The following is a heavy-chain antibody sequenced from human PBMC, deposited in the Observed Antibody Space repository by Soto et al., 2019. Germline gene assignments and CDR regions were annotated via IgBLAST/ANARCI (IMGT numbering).Heavy chain of an antibody. Sequence: QVQLQESGPGLVKPSQTLSLTCTVSGDSISRGGYYWNWIRQHPRKGLEWIGYIYHSGSTNYNPSLKSRVTISVDTSKNKLSLELSTVTAADTAVYYCARDGAGAYGLGWFDPWGRGILVTVSS. V-gene: IGHV4-31*03. CDR2: IYHSGST. J-gene: IGHJ5*02. CDR1: GDSISRGGYY. CDR3: ARDGAGAYGLGWFDP. D-gene: IGHD2-21*01.